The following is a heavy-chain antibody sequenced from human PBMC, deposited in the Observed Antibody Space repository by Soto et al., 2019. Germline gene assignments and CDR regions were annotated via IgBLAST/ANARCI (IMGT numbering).Heavy chain of an antibody. J-gene: IGHJ4*02. V-gene: IGHV3-23*01. D-gene: IGHD1-26*01. CDR2: ISGSGGTT. CDR3: AKDSGGSFYDGVDY. CDR1: GFTFSSYA. Sequence: HPGGSLRLSCAASGFTFSSYAMSWVRQAPGKGLECVSTISGSGGTTYYADSVKGRFTISRDNSKNTLYLQMNSLRAEDTAVYYCAKDSGGSFYDGVDYWGQGTLVTVSS.